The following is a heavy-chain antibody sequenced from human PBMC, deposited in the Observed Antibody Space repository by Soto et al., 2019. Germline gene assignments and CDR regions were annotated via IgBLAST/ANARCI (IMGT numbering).Heavy chain of an antibody. CDR3: ARDPDRGGSYGMDV. D-gene: IGHD1-26*01. J-gene: IGHJ6*02. CDR2: IYYSGST. V-gene: IGHV4-31*03. Sequence: PSDTLSLTCTVSGGSISSGGYYWSWIRQPPGKGLEWIGYIYYSGSTYYNPSLKSRVTISVDTSKNQFSLKLSSVTAADAAVYYCARDPDRGGSYGMDVWGQGTTVTVTS. CDR1: GGSISSGGYY.